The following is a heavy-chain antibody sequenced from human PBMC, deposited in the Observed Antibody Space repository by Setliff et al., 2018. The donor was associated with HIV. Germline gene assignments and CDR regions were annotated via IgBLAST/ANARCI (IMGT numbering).Heavy chain of an antibody. V-gene: IGHV4-59*08. CDR1: GGSIDNYY. D-gene: IGHD3-3*01. CDR3: VRHLLDYNFWSGYSTQNCFNY. J-gene: IGHJ4*02. CDR2: IYYTGRT. Sequence: ETLSLTCSVSGGSIDNYYWSWIRQSPGKGLEWIGHIYYTGRTNYNPSLQSRVNMSVDTSKNQLSLNLTSVTAADTAIYYCVRHLLDYNFWSGYSTQNCFNYWGQGALVTVSS.